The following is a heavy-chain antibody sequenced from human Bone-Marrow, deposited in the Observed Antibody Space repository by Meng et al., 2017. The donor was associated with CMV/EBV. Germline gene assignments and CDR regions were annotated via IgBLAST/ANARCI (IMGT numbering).Heavy chain of an antibody. CDR3: ARAWGEGGRGTTGTTRSYYYGMDV. J-gene: IGHJ6*02. CDR1: GFIVNSNY. V-gene: IGHV3-11*01. Sequence: GGSLRLSCAASGFIVNSNYMNWVRQAPGKGLEWVSYISSSGSTIYYADSVKGRFTISRDNAKNSLYLQMNSLRAEDTAVYYCARAWGEGGRGTTGTTRSYYYGMDVWGQGTTVTVSS. D-gene: IGHD1-1*01. CDR2: ISSSGSTI.